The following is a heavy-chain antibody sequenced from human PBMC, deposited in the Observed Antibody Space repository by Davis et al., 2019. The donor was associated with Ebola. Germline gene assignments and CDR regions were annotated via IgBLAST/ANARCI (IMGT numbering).Heavy chain of an antibody. Sequence: AASVKVSCKASGYTFSSYGISWVRQAPGQGLEWMGWISAYSRNTNYAEKLQGRVTMTTDTSTSTVYMEVRSLRSEDTAVYYCARDGGVAVAGDDYWGQGTLVTVSS. CDR1: GYTFSSYG. V-gene: IGHV1-18*04. J-gene: IGHJ4*02. CDR3: ARDGGVAVAGDDY. CDR2: ISAYSRNT. D-gene: IGHD6-19*01.